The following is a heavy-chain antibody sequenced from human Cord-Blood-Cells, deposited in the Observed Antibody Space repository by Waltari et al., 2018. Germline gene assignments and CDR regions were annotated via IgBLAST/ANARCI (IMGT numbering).Heavy chain of an antibody. D-gene: IGHD6-13*01. J-gene: IGHJ3*02. CDR3: AKGSAATDAFDI. Sequence: QVQLVESGVGVVQPGRSLRLSCAASGFTFSSYGMHWVRQAPGKGLEWVAVISYDGSNKYYADSVKGRFTISRDNSKNTLYLQMNSLRAEDTAVYYCAKGSAATDAFDIWGQGTMVTVSS. CDR1: GFTFSSYG. V-gene: IGHV3-30*18. CDR2: ISYDGSNK.